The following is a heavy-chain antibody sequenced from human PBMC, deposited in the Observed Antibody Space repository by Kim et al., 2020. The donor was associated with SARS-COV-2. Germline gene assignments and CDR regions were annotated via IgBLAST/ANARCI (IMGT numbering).Heavy chain of an antibody. CDR3: ARGIEDIVATISRGARTAYYYYYGMDV. J-gene: IGHJ6*02. CDR1: GGTFSSYA. D-gene: IGHD5-12*01. CDR2: IIPIFGTA. V-gene: IGHV1-69*13. Sequence: SVKVSCKASGGTFSSYAISWVRQAPGQGLEWMGGIIPIFGTANYAQKFQGRVTITADESTSTAYMELSSLRSEDTAVYYCARGIEDIVATISRGARTAYYYYYGMDVWGQGTTVTVSS.